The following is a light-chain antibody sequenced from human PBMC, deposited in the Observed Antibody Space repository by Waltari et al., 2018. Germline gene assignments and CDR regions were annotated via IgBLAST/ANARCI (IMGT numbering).Light chain of an antibody. J-gene: IGLJ2*01. CDR3: SSYTSISTSVI. V-gene: IGLV2-14*03. CDR2: DVS. CDR1: GSHIGVYAL. Sequence: HSALTQPASVSGSPGQSITISCTGTGSHIGVYALVCGYQQHPGKAPKLMIYDVSKRPSGVSNRFSASKSGDTASLTISGLQTEDEADYYCSSYTSISTSVIFGGGTKVTVL.